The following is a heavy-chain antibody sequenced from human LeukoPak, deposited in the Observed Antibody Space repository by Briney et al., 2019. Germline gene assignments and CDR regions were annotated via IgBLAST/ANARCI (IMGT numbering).Heavy chain of an antibody. CDR3: ATRPFMVRGVIVDY. CDR2: FDPEDGET. J-gene: IGHJ4*02. D-gene: IGHD3-10*01. V-gene: IGHV1-24*01. Sequence: ASVKVSCKVSGYTLTELSMHWVRQAPGKGLEWMGGFDPEDGETIYAQKFQGRVTMTEDTSTDTAYMELSSLRSEDTAVYYCATRPFMVRGVIVDYWGQGTLVTVSS. CDR1: GYTLTELS.